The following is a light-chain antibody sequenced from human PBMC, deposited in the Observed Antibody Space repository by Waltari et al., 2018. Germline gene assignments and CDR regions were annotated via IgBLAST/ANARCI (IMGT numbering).Light chain of an antibody. Sequence: SFVLTQTPSVSVAPGNTARITCGGDNIGSKSVPWDQQKPGPAPVLVVHDDRDRSPGIPERISGSKSGNTATLTIGRVEAGDEADYYCQVWDTISDHVLFGGGTKLTVL. CDR1: NIGSKS. J-gene: IGLJ2*01. V-gene: IGLV3-21*03. CDR3: QVWDTISDHVL. CDR2: DDR.